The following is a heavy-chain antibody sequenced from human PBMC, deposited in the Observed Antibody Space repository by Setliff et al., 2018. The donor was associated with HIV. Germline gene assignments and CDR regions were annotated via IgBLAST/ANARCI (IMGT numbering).Heavy chain of an antibody. CDR3: AKEQVPAAVQFHYYYVDV. J-gene: IGHJ6*03. CDR2: ISAGGSNE. V-gene: IGHV3-23*01. D-gene: IGHD2-2*01. Sequence: GGSLRLSCAASGFTFSTNAMNWVRQAPGKGLVWVSGISAGGSNEYYADSVKGRFTISRDNSKNTLYLQINSLRAEDTAVYYCAKEQVPAAVQFHYYYVDVWGKGTTVTVSS. CDR1: GFTFSTNA.